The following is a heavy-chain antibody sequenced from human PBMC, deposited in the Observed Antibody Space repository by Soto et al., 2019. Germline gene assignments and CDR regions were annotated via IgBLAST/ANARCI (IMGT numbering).Heavy chain of an antibody. V-gene: IGHV4-34*01. CDR2: INDSGST. J-gene: IGHJ6*03. CDR3: AKGGRFPEARYYFLDV. D-gene: IGHD3-3*01. CDR1: GEYFSGYY. Sequence: PSETLSLTCVVDGEYFSGYYWTWIRQPPGKGLEWIGEINDSGSTNHKPSLKSRVTMSIDTSKNQFSLNLRSVTAADTGVYYCAKGGRFPEARYYFLDVWGNGTTVTVS.